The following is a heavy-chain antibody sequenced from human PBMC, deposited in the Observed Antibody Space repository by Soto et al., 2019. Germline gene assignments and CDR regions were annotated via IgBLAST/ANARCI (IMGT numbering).Heavy chain of an antibody. CDR3: ARYPVGTGHFDY. Sequence: QVQLVESGGGVVQPGRSLRLSCAASGFTFSSYAMHWVRQAPGKGLEWVAVISYDGSNKYYADSVKGRFTISRDNSKNTLYLQMNSLRAEDTAVYYCARYPVGTGHFDYWGQGTLVTVSS. J-gene: IGHJ4*02. CDR2: ISYDGSNK. V-gene: IGHV3-30-3*01. CDR1: GFTFSSYA.